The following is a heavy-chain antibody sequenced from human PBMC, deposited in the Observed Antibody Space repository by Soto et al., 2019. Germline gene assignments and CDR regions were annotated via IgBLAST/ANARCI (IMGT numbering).Heavy chain of an antibody. V-gene: IGHV4-59*08. CDR3: ARRYGYYFDY. CDR2: IYYSGST. D-gene: IGHD4-17*01. Sequence: QVQLQESGPGLVKPSETLSLTCTVSGGSLSSYYWSWIRQPPGKGLEWIGYIYYSGSTNYNPPLKSRVTISVDTSKNQLSLRLTSVTAADTAVYYCARRYGYYFDYWGQGTLVTVSS. CDR1: GGSLSSYY. J-gene: IGHJ4*02.